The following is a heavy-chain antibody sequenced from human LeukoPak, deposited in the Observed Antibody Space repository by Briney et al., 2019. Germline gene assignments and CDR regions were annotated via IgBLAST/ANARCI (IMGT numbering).Heavy chain of an antibody. D-gene: IGHD6-13*01. V-gene: IGHV3-23*01. Sequence: PGGSLRLSCAASGFTFSSYAMHWVRQAPGKGLEWVSAISGSGGSTYYADSVKGRFTISRDNSKNTLYLQMNSLRAEDTAVYYCAKDPARVAAAGTWVDYWGQGTLVTVSS. J-gene: IGHJ4*02. CDR2: ISGSGGST. CDR1: GFTFSSYA. CDR3: AKDPARVAAAGTWVDY.